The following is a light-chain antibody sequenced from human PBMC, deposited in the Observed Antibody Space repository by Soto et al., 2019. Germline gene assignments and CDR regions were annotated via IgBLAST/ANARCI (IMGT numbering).Light chain of an antibody. J-gene: IGKJ4*01. V-gene: IGKV3-11*01. CDR1: QSVSSY. Sequence: EIVLTQSPATLSLSPGERATLSCRASQSVSSYLAWYQQKPGQAPRLLIYDASNRATGIPARFSGSGSGTDFALTISSLEPEDFAVYYCQQRSNWPPKLTFGGGTKVEIK. CDR2: DAS. CDR3: QQRSNWPPKLT.